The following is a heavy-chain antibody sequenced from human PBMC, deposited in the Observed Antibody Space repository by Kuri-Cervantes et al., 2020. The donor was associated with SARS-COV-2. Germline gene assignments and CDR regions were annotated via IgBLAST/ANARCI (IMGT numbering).Heavy chain of an antibody. J-gene: IGHJ3*02. Sequence: GSLRLSCTVSGYSISSGYYWSWIRQPPGKGLEWIGYIYYSGSTNYNPPLKSRVTISVDTSKNHFYLKLSSVTAADTAVYYCASARAFDIWGKVTMVTVSS. CDR2: IYYSGST. V-gene: IGHV4-61*01. CDR1: GYSISSGYY. CDR3: ASARAFDI.